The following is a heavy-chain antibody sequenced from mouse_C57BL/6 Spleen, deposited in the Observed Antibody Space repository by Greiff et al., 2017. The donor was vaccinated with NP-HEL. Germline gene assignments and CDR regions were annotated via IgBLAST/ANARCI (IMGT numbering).Heavy chain of an antibody. D-gene: IGHD1-1*01. J-gene: IGHJ2*01. Sequence: QVQLQQPGAELVKPGASVKLSRKASGYTFTSYWMHWVKQRPGQGLEWIGMIHPNSGSTNYNEKFTSKATLTVDKSSSTAYMQLSILTSEDSAVYYCAREYGSSYFDYWGQGTTLTVSS. CDR2: IHPNSGST. CDR3: AREYGSSYFDY. CDR1: GYTFTSYW. V-gene: IGHV1-64*01.